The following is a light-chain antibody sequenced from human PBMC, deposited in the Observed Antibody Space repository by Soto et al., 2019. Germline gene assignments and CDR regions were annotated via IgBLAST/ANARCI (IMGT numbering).Light chain of an antibody. CDR3: QQHESYPRT. CDR1: QSINTW. CDR2: TAS. Sequence: DIQMTQSPSTLSASVGDRVTITCRASQSINTWLAWYQQKPGKAPRLLIYTASSLESGVPSRFSGSGSGTEFTLTISDLQPDDFATYYCQQHESYPRTFGQGTKVEIK. V-gene: IGKV1-5*03. J-gene: IGKJ1*01.